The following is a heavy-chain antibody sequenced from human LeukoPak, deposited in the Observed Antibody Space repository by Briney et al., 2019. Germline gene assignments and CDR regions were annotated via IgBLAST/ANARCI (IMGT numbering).Heavy chain of an antibody. CDR1: GFTFSSYN. J-gene: IGHJ6*03. D-gene: IGHD4-17*01. Sequence: GGSLRLSCAASGFTFSSYNMNWVRQAPGKGLEWVSSISGSSSYIYYADSVKGRFTISRDNAKNSLYLQMNSLRAEDTAVYYCARQGDGDDYYYYYMDVWGKGTTVTVSS. CDR2: ISGSSSYI. CDR3: ARQGDGDDYYYYYMDV. V-gene: IGHV3-21*01.